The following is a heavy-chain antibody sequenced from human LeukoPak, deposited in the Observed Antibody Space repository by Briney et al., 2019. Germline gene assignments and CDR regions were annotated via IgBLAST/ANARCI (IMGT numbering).Heavy chain of an antibody. CDR3: ARGIPIPGYSSGWYST. CDR1: GGSISSSGYY. V-gene: IGHV4-39*01. D-gene: IGHD6-19*01. CDR2: VLYSGST. J-gene: IGHJ5*02. Sequence: SETLSLTCTVSGGSISSSGYYWGWIRRPPGKGLEWIGSVLYSGSTYYNPSLKSRVTISVDTSKNQFSLRLSSVTAADTAVFYCARGIPIPGYSSGWYSTWGQGTLVTVSS.